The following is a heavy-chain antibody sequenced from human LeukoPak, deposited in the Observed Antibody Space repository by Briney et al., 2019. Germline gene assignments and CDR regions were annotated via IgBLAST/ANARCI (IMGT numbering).Heavy chain of an antibody. D-gene: IGHD2-21*01. CDR2: ISGTGRAT. CDR1: GFIFWNYA. CDR3: VKDPRDTYGTNWFVS. J-gene: IGHJ5*01. Sequence: GGSLRLSCVASGFIFWNYAMSWVRQAPGKGLQWVSQISGTGRATWYAAFARDRFTISRDNSKKTLHLQMSGLRAEDTAMSYCVKDPRDTYGTNWFVSWGQGTLLIVSS. V-gene: IGHV3-23*01.